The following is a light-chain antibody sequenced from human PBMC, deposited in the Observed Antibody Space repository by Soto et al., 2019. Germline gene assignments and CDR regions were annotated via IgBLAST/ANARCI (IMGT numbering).Light chain of an antibody. Sequence: QSALTQPPSASGSPGQSVTISCTGTSSDVGGYNYVSWYQQHPGKAPKLMIYEVSKRPSGVPDRFSGSKSGNTASLTVSGHQAEDDADYYCSSYAGSNNFGVFGGGTKLTVL. CDR3: SSYAGSNNFGV. CDR2: EVS. J-gene: IGLJ2*01. CDR1: SSDVGGYNY. V-gene: IGLV2-8*01.